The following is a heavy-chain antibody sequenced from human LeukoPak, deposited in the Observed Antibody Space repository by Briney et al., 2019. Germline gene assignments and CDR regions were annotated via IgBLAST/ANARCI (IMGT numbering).Heavy chain of an antibody. V-gene: IGHV5-51*01. CDR1: GYSFITCW. CDR3: ARRSTYCTSTSCHFDY. CDR2: IYPGDSDT. J-gene: IGHJ4*02. Sequence: GESPKISCKGSGYSFITCWVGWVRQMPGKGLEWMGIIYPGDSDTRYSPSFQGQVTISADKSITTAYLQWSSLQASDTAMYYCARRSTYCTSTSCHFDYWGQGTLVTVSS. D-gene: IGHD2-2*01.